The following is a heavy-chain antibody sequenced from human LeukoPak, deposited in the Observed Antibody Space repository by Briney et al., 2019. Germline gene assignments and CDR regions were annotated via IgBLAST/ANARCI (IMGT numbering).Heavy chain of an antibody. CDR3: ARSGYSNFDY. CDR1: GGSISSSSYY. CDR2: IYYSGST. J-gene: IGHJ4*02. Sequence: SETLSLTCTVSGGSISSSSYYWGWIRQPPGKGLEWIGSIYYSGSTYYNPSLKSRVTISVDTSKNQFSLKLSSVTAADTAVYYCARSGYSNFDYWGQGTLVTVSS. D-gene: IGHD3-3*01. V-gene: IGHV4-39*01.